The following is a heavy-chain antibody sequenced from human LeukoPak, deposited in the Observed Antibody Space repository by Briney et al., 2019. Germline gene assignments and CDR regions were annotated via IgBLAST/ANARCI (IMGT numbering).Heavy chain of an antibody. CDR1: GGSFSGYY. D-gene: IGHD6-19*01. CDR2: INHSGST. CDR3: ARLSSGWSVPLPFKSNYFDY. Sequence: PSETLSLTCAVYGGSFSGYYWSWIRQLPGKGLEWIGEINHSGSTNYNPSLKSRVTISVDTSKNQFSLKLSSVTAADTAVYYCARLSSGWSVPLPFKSNYFDYWGQGTLVTVSS. V-gene: IGHV4-34*01. J-gene: IGHJ4*02.